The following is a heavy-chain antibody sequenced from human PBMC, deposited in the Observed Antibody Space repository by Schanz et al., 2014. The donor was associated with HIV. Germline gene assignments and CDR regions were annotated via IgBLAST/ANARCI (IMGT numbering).Heavy chain of an antibody. Sequence: EVQLLESGGGLVQRGGSLRLSCAASGFTFSSYAMSWVRQAPGKGLEWVSGISISGDVTYYSDSVKGRFTISRDNSKNTVYLQMNSLRAEDTAVYYCAREYYSRNWNWFDPWGQGTLVTVSS. CDR1: GFTFSSYA. V-gene: IGHV3-23*01. D-gene: IGHD6-13*01. CDR3: AREYYSRNWNWFDP. J-gene: IGHJ5*02. CDR2: ISISGDVT.